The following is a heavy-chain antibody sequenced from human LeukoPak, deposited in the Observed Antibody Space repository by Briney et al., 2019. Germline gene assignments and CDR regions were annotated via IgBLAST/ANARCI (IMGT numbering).Heavy chain of an antibody. Sequence: GGSLRLSCAASGFTFSSYTMNWVRQAPGRGLEWVSCISYSRNYIYYADSVKGRFTISRDNTKNSLYLQMNSLRAEDTAVYYCARERGSGWGGGIQHWGQGALVTVSS. D-gene: IGHD6-19*01. V-gene: IGHV3-21*01. J-gene: IGHJ1*01. CDR1: GFTFSSYT. CDR2: ISYSRNYI. CDR3: ARERGSGWGGGIQH.